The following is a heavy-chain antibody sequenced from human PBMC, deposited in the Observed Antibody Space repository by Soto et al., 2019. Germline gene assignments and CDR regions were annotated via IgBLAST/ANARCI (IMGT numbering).Heavy chain of an antibody. J-gene: IGHJ4*02. V-gene: IGHV1-69*01. CDR2: IIPIFGTP. D-gene: IGHD3-10*01. CDR3: ARDRDDYGSGNYYNRIDF. CDR1: GGIFSTYA. Sequence: QVQLVQSGAEVKKPGSSVKVSCKASGGIFSTYAISWLRQAPGHGLEWMGGIIPIFGTPNYAQRFQGRVTITADESTITAYMELSRLRSEDTVVYYCARDRDDYGSGNYYNRIDFWGQGTLVTVSS.